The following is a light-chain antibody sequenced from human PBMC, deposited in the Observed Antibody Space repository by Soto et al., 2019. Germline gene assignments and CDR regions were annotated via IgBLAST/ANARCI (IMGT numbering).Light chain of an antibody. CDR3: QHYGSSPST. CDR2: GAS. V-gene: IGKV3-20*01. Sequence: EIVLTQSPGTLSLSPGERATLSCRASQSVSSSYLAWYQQKPGQAPRLLIYGASSRTTGIPKRLSGSGSGRDFTRTISGLECEDFAVYFCQHYGSSPSTFGRGTGLEIK. J-gene: IGKJ5*01. CDR1: QSVSSSY.